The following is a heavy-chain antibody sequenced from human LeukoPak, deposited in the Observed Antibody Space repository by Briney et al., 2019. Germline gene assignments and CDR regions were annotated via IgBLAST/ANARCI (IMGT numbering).Heavy chain of an antibody. D-gene: IGHD3-9*01. J-gene: IGHJ6*03. CDR3: ARDRENYDILTGYYPPPAFYMDV. V-gene: IGHV1-2*02. CDR2: INPNSGGT. CDR1: GYTFTGYY. Sequence: ASVKVSCKASGYTFTGYYMHWVRQAPGQGLEWMGWINPNSGGTNYAQKFQGRVTMTRDTSISTAYMELSRLRSDDTAVYYCARDRENYDILTGYYPPPAFYMDVWGKGTTVTISS.